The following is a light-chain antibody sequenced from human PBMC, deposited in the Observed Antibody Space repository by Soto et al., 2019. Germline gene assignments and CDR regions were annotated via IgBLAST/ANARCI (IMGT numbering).Light chain of an antibody. CDR1: QGISNY. J-gene: IGKJ1*01. CDR2: AAS. Sequence: DIQMTQSPSSLSASVGDRATITCRASQGISNYLAWYQQKPGKVPKLLIYAASTLQSGVPSRFSGSGSGTDFTLTISSLQPEDVANYYCHKYNSAPRTFGQGTKVEIK. V-gene: IGKV1-27*01. CDR3: HKYNSAPRT.